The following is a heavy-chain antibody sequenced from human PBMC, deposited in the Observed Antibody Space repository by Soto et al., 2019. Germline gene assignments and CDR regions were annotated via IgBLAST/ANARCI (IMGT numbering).Heavy chain of an antibody. Sequence: PSQTLSLTCVISGDSVSSNSAAWNWIRPSPSRGLEWLGRTYYRSKWYNDYAVSVKSRITINPDTSKNQFSLQLNSVTPEDTAVYYCAREGSGWIRAAFDIWGQGTMVTVSS. CDR3: AREGSGWIRAAFDI. V-gene: IGHV6-1*01. D-gene: IGHD6-19*01. CDR1: GDSVSSNSAA. J-gene: IGHJ3*02. CDR2: TYYRSKWYN.